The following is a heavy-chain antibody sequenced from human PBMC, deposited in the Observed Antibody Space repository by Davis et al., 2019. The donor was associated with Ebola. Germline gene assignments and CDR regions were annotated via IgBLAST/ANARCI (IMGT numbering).Heavy chain of an antibody. CDR1: GFTFDDYA. CDR2: ISWNSGSI. D-gene: IGHD6-13*01. J-gene: IGHJ6*02. Sequence: SLKISCAASGFTFDDYAMHWVRQAPGKGLEWVSGISWNSGSIGYADSVKGRFTISRDNAKNSLYLQMNSLRAEDTALYYCAKDIAAAGSTGYYGMDVWGQGTTVTVSS. V-gene: IGHV3-9*01. CDR3: AKDIAAAGSTGYYGMDV.